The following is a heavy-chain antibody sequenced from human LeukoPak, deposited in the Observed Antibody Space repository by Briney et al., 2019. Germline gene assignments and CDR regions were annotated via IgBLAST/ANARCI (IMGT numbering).Heavy chain of an antibody. CDR2: IYYSGNT. CDR3: ARVAGERDDAFDI. V-gene: IGHV4-59*01. J-gene: IGHJ3*02. D-gene: IGHD6-19*01. Sequence: SETLSLTCTVSGGSISSYYCSWIWQPPGKGLEVVGYIYYSGNTNYNPSLKSRVTISVDTSKNQFSLKLSSVTAADTAVYYCARVAGERDDAFDIWGQGTMVTVSS. CDR1: GGSISSYY.